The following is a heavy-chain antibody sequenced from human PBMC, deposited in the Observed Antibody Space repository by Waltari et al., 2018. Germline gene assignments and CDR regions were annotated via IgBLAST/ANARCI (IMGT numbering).Heavy chain of an antibody. D-gene: IGHD3-22*01. J-gene: IGHJ2*01. Sequence: EVQLVESGGGLVQPGGSLRLSCAASGFTFSSYWMHWVRQAPGKGLVWVSRINSEGSSTSYADSVKGRFTISRDNAKNTLYLQMNSLRAEDTAVYYCARVYNSVVVMPWYFDLWGRGTLVTVSS. CDR3: ARVYNSVVVMPWYFDL. CDR2: INSEGSST. CDR1: GFTFSSYW. V-gene: IGHV3-74*01.